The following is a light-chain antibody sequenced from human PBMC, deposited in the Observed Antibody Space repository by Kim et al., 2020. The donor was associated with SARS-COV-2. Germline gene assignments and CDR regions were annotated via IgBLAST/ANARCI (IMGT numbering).Light chain of an antibody. CDR1: SSDVGGSKY. CDR3: CSYAGSYTLI. Sequence: LTQPRSVSGSPGQSVTISCTGTSSDVGGSKYVSWYQQHPGKAPRVIIYDVSEWPSGVPDRISGSKSGNTASLTISGLQAEDEADYYCCSYAGSYTLIFGGGTQLTVL. V-gene: IGLV2-11*01. J-gene: IGLJ2*01. CDR2: DVS.